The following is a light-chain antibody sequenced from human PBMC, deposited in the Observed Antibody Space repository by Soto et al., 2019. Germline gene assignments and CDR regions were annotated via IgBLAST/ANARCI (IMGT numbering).Light chain of an antibody. Sequence: DTVLSQSPGTLSLTSGERATLSCRASQSISGTYLAWYQQKPGQAPRLLIYSASTRATGIPDRFSGSGSGTDFTLTISGLEPEDFAVYYCQHYGTSPSTFGRGTKVDIK. CDR2: SAS. V-gene: IGKV3-20*01. CDR1: QSISGTY. CDR3: QHYGTSPST. J-gene: IGKJ1*01.